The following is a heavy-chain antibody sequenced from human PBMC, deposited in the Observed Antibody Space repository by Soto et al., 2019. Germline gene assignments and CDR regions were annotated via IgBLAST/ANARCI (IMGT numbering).Heavy chain of an antibody. CDR2: FDPEDGET. CDR3: ARDGREGYFEF. J-gene: IGHJ4*02. Sequence: ASVKVSCKVSGYTLTELSMHWVRQAPGKGLEWMGGFDPEDGETIYAQKFQGRVNMTEDTSTDTVYMELSSLTSDDTAVYYCARDGREGYFEFWGLGALVTVSS. V-gene: IGHV1-24*01. CDR1: GYTLTELS. D-gene: IGHD1-1*01.